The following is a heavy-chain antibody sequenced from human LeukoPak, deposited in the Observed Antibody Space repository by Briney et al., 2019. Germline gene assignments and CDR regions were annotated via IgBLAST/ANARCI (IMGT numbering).Heavy chain of an antibody. Sequence: GGSLRLSCAASGFTFSSYWMSWVRQAPGKELEWVANIKQDGSEKYHVDSVKGRFTISRDNAKNSLYLQMNSLRAEDTAVYYCARGYYDSSGYNAFDIWGQGTMVTVSS. CDR1: GFTFSSYW. V-gene: IGHV3-7*01. J-gene: IGHJ3*02. CDR3: ARGYYDSSGYNAFDI. D-gene: IGHD3-22*01. CDR2: IKQDGSEK.